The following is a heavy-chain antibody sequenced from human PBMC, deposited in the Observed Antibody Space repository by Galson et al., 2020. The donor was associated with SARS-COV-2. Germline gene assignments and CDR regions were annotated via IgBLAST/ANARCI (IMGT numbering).Heavy chain of an antibody. CDR2: IYYSGGT. CDR3: ASEILTGSVY. CDR1: AGSISSGGYY. J-gene: IGHJ4*02. D-gene: IGHD3-9*01. V-gene: IGHV4-31*03. Sequence: SETLSLTCTVSAGSISSGGYYWSWIRQHPGQGREWRGYIYYSGGTYYHPSLKSRVTISVDTSKNQFSLKLSSVAAADTAVYYCASEILTGSVYWGQGTLVTVSS.